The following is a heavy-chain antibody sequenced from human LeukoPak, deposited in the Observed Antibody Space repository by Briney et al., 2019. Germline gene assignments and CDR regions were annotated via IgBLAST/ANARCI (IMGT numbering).Heavy chain of an antibody. CDR3: ARDLRVDETTRGLDY. CDR2: VYTVGRT. V-gene: IGHV3-66*01. CDR1: GFLVTSHA. J-gene: IGHJ4*02. Sequence: GGSLRLSCAPSGFLVTSHAVNWVRQAPGKGLEWVSTVYTVGRTFYADSVRGRMTVSRDISRNTLYLHMDSLRVEDTAVYSCARDLRVDETTRGLDYWGRGALVTVSS. D-gene: IGHD1-14*01.